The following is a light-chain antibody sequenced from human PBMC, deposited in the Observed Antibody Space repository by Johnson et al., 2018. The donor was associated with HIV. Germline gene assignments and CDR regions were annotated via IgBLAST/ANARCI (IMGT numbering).Light chain of an antibody. CDR3: GTWVGSLSACV. V-gene: IGLV1-51*01. CDR2: DNN. CDR1: SSNIGNNY. Sequence: QSVLTQPPSVSVAPGQKVTISCSGSSSNIGNNYVSWYQQLPGTAPKLLIYDNNKRPSGIPDRFSGSKSGTSATLGITGLQTGDEADYYCGTWVGSLSACVFGTGTKVTVL. J-gene: IGLJ1*01.